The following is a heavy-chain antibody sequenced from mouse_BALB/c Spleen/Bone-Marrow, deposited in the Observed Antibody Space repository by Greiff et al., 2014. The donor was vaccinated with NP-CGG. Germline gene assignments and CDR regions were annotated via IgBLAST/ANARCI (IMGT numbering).Heavy chain of an antibody. J-gene: IGHJ3*01. V-gene: IGHV1-61*01. CDR1: GYSFTIYW. CDR2: IHPSDIET. Sequence: QVQLQQSGAELVRPGASVKLSCKASGYSFTIYWVNWGKQRPGQGLEWIGMIHPSDIETRLNQKFKDKATLTVDKSSNTAYMQLSSPTSEDSAVYYCARGEITAFAYWGQGTLVTVSA. CDR3: ARGEITAFAY. D-gene: IGHD2-4*01.